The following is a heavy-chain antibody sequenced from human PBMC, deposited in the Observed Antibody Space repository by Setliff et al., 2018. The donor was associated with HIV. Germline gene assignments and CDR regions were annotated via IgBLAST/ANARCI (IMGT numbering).Heavy chain of an antibody. Sequence: SETLSLTCTVSGDSVRNYYWSWIRQPPERGLDYIGYINYNGNTNYNPSLKSRVTMSLDTSKNQFSLKLSSVTAADTAVYYCARAPSLDTATVSRWGYYFDYWGQGTLVTVSS. CDR2: INYNGNT. CDR3: ARAPSLDTATVSRWGYYFDY. CDR1: GDSVRNYY. D-gene: IGHD5-18*01. V-gene: IGHV4-59*02. J-gene: IGHJ4*02.